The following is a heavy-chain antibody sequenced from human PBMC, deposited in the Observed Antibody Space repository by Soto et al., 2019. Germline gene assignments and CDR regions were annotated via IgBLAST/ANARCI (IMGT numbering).Heavy chain of an antibody. CDR3: ARDLQVTENYYYYYGMDV. CDR2: IIPIFGTA. CDR1: GGTFSSYA. D-gene: IGHD4-4*01. V-gene: IGHV1-69*13. J-gene: IGHJ6*02. Sequence: SVKVSCKASGGTFSSYAISWVRQAPGQGLEWMGGIIPIFGTANYAQKIQGRVTITADESTSTAYMELSSLRSEDTALYYCARDLQVTENYYYYYGMDVWGQGTTVTVSS.